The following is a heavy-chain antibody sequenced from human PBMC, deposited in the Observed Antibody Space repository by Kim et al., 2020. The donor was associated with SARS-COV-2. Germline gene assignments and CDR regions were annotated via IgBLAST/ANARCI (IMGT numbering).Heavy chain of an antibody. J-gene: IGHJ4*02. CDR2: INHSGST. CDR3: ARGHYDFWRY. V-gene: IGHV4-34*01. D-gene: IGHD3-3*01. CDR1: GGSFSGYY. Sequence: SETLSLTCAVYGGSFSGYYWSWIRQPPGKGLEWIGEINHSGSTNYNPSLKSRVTISVDTSKNQFSLKLSSVTAADTAVYYCARGHYDFWRYWGQGTLVTVSS.